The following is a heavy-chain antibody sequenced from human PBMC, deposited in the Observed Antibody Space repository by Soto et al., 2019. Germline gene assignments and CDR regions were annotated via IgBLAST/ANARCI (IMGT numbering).Heavy chain of an antibody. CDR2: IFYKGNT. Sequence: SETLSLTCTVSGGSISNYYWSWIRQPPGKGLEWIGYIFYKGNTNYNPSLKSRVTISVDTSKNQFSLKLSSVTAADTAVYYCARQGLQWLPEGRDYFDYWGQGALVTVSS. V-gene: IGHV4-59*08. J-gene: IGHJ4*01. D-gene: IGHD6-19*01. CDR1: GGSISNYY. CDR3: ARQGLQWLPEGRDYFDY.